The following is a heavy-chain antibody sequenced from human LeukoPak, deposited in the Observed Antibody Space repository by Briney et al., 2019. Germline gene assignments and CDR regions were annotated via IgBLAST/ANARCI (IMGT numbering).Heavy chain of an antibody. V-gene: IGHV3-74*01. Sequence: PGGSLRLSCAASGFTFSSYGTHWVRQAPGKGLVWVSRIYSDGRTTDYADSVRGRFTISRDNAKNMLYLQMSGPNAEDTAVYYCVRETFIAMVGSHALDIWGQGTMVTVSS. J-gene: IGHJ3*02. CDR1: GFTFSSYG. CDR2: IYSDGRTT. CDR3: VRETFIAMVGSHALDI. D-gene: IGHD6-19*01.